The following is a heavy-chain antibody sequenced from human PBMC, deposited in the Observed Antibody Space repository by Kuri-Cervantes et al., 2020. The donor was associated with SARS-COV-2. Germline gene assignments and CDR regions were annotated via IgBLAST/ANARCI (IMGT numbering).Heavy chain of an antibody. CDR3: ARGGIAAAGSYYYYYYMDV. CDR1: GGTFSSYA. Sequence: SVKVSCKASGGTFSSYAISWVRQAPGQGLEWMGRIIPILGIANYAQNLQGRVTMTTDTSTSTVYIELRSLRSDDTAVYYCARGGIAAAGSYYYYYYMDVWGKGTAVTVSS. D-gene: IGHD6-13*01. V-gene: IGHV1-69*04. CDR2: IIPILGIA. J-gene: IGHJ6*03.